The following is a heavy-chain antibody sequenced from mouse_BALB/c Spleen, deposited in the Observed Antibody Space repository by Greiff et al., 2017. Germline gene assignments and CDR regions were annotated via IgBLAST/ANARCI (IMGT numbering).Heavy chain of an antibody. J-gene: IGHJ4*01. CDR1: GFTFSSYT. CDR2: ISNGGGST. V-gene: IGHV5-12-2*01. D-gene: IGHD2-14*01. CDR3: ARQGVRRFYYAMDY. Sequence: EVKLMESGGGLVQPGGSLKLSCAASGFTFSSYTMSWVRQTPEKRLEWVAYISNGGGSTYYPDTVKGRFTISRDNAKNTLYLQMSSLKSEDTAMYYCARQGVRRFYYAMDYWGQGTSVTVSS.